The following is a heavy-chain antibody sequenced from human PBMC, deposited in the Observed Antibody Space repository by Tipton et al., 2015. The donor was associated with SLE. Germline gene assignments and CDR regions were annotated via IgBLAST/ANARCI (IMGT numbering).Heavy chain of an antibody. CDR2: LDSRGYNV. CDR3: AKAMG. CDR1: GFTFSRFE. V-gene: IGHV3-23*01. J-gene: IGHJ4*02. Sequence: SLRLSCAASGFTFSRFEMTWVRQAPGKGLEWVSYLDSRGYNVHYVDSAKGRFTISRDNSKNTLYLQMNSLRAEDTAVYYCAKAMGWGQGTLVTVSS.